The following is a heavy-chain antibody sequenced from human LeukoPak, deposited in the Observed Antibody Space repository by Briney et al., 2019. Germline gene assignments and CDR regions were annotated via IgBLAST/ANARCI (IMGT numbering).Heavy chain of an antibody. CDR2: IYHSGST. J-gene: IGHJ4*02. CDR3: ARALPAPASYFDY. V-gene: IGHV4-30-2*01. D-gene: IGHD2-2*01. CDR1: GGSISSGGYY. Sequence: PSETLSLTCTVSGGSISSGGYYWSWTRQPPGKGLEWIGYIYHSGSTYYNPSLKSRVTISVDRSKNQFSLKLSSVTAADTAVYYCARALPAPASYFDYWGQGTLVTVSS.